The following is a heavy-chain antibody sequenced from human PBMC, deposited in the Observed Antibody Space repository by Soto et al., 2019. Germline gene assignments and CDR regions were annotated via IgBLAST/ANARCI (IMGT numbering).Heavy chain of an antibody. J-gene: IGHJ1*01. CDR2: IYYSGST. V-gene: IGHV4-31*03. CDR1: GGSISSGGYY. D-gene: IGHD3-22*01. CDR3: ARVHYYDTPHPEYFQH. Sequence: QVQLQESGPGLVKPSQTLSLTCTVSGGSISSGGYYWSWIRQHPGKGLEWIGYIYYSGSTYYNPSLKSRVTISVDTSKNQFALKLSSVTAADTAVYYCARVHYYDTPHPEYFQHWGQGTLVTVSS.